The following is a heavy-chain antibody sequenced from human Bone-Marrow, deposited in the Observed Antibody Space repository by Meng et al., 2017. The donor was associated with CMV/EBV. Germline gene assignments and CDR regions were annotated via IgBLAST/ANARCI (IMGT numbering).Heavy chain of an antibody. CDR3: ARAVVVPATTDY. CDR1: GFTVSSNY. Sequence: GGSLRLSCAASGFTVSSNYMSWVRQAPGKGLVWVSRINSDGSSTSYADSVKGRFTISRDNAKNTLYLQMNSLRAEDTAVYYCARAVVVPATTDYWGQGTLVTVSS. CDR2: INSDGSST. J-gene: IGHJ4*02. V-gene: IGHV3-74*01. D-gene: IGHD2-2*01.